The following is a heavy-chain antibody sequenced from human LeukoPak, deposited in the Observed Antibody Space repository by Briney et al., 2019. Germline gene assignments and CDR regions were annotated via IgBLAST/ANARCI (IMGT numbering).Heavy chain of an antibody. CDR1: GFTFSGFA. V-gene: IGHV3-73*01. CDR3: ARQWDVSSWYNDFDI. J-gene: IGHJ3*02. Sequence: GGSLRLSCAASGFTFSGFAMRCVRQASGKGLEWAGRIRSKANSYATAYAASVKGRFTISRDDSKNTAYLQMNSLETEDTALYYCARQWDVSSWYNDFDIWGQGTMATVSS. D-gene: IGHD1-1*01. CDR2: IRSKANSYAT.